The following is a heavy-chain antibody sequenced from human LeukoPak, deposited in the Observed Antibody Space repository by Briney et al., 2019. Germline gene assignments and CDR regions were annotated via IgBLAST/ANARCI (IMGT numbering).Heavy chain of an antibody. CDR3: ARAYSSSWYDY. CDR1: GFTFSTYA. J-gene: IGHJ4*02. V-gene: IGHV3-23*01. Sequence: PGGSLRLSCAASGFTFSTYAMSWVRQVPGKGLEWVSSISGRGNNTYYADSVKGRFTISRDNSKNTLHLQMNSLRVEDTAIYYCARAYSSSWYDYWGQGTLVIVSS. D-gene: IGHD6-13*01. CDR2: ISGRGNNT.